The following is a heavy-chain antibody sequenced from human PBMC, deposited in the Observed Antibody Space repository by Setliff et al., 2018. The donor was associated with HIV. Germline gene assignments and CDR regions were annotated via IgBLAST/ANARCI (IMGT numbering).Heavy chain of an antibody. D-gene: IGHD3-10*01. CDR3: SRSLGSYFDSAGYLRYFDY. J-gene: IGHJ4*02. CDR2: IRSKVYGGTT. Sequence: GGSLRLSCLTSGFTFGDYALSWFRQAPGKGLEWVAFIRSKVYGGTTEYAASVKGRFAILRDDSTSIAYLQMNSPKTEDTGVYYCSRSLGSYFDSAGYLRYFDYWGQGTQVTVSS. CDR1: GFTFGDYA. V-gene: IGHV3-49*03.